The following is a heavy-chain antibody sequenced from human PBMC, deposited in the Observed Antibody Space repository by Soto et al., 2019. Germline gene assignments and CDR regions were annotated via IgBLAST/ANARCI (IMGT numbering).Heavy chain of an antibody. CDR3: ASRSSGWYYFDY. D-gene: IGHD6-19*01. CDR1: GYSISIGYY. CDR2: IYHSGST. V-gene: IGHV4-38-2*01. Sequence: PSETLSLTCAVSGYSISIGYYWGWIRQPPGKGLEWIGSIYHSGSTYYNPSLKSRVTISVDTSKNQFSLKLSSVTAADTAVYYCASRSSGWYYFDYWGQGTMVTVSS. J-gene: IGHJ4*02.